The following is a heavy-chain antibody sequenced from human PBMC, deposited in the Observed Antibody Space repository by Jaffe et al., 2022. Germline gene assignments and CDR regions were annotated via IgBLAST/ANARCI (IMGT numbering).Heavy chain of an antibody. Sequence: EVQLLESGGGLVQPGGSLRLSCAASGFTFSSYAMSWVRQAPGKGLEWVSAISGSGGSTYYADSVKGRFTISRDNSKNTLYLQMNSLRAEDTAVYYCAKAPLITIFGVVIIEYYFDYWGQGTLVTVSS. V-gene: IGHV3-23*01. D-gene: IGHD3-3*01. CDR1: GFTFSSYA. CDR3: AKAPLITIFGVVIIEYYFDY. J-gene: IGHJ4*02. CDR2: ISGSGGST.